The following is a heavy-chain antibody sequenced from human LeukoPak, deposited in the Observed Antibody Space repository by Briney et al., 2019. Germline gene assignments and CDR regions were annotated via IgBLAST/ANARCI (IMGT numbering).Heavy chain of an antibody. J-gene: IGHJ5*02. V-gene: IGHV4-59*08. Sequence: PSETLSLTCTVSGGXISSYYCSWIRQPPGKGLEWIGYIYYSGSTNYNPSLKSRVIISVDTSKNQFSLKLSSVTAADTAVYYCARSVVLSSGWYGNFLSTNDWFDPWGQGTLVTVSS. CDR2: IYYSGST. CDR3: ARSVVLSSGWYGNFLSTNDWFDP. CDR1: GGXISSYY. D-gene: IGHD6-19*01.